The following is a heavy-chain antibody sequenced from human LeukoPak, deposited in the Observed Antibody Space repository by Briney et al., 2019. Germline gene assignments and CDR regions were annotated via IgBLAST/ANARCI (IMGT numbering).Heavy chain of an antibody. CDR3: ARDRGASYDYVWGSHAFDI. CDR2: ISSSGSYI. Sequence: GGSLRLSCAVSGFTFSSYNINWVRQAPGKGLEWVSSISSSGSYIYYADSVNGRFTISRDNAKNSLYLQMNSLRAEDTAVYYCARDRGASYDYVWGSHAFDIWGQGTMVTVSS. D-gene: IGHD3-16*01. V-gene: IGHV3-21*01. CDR1: GFTFSSYN. J-gene: IGHJ3*02.